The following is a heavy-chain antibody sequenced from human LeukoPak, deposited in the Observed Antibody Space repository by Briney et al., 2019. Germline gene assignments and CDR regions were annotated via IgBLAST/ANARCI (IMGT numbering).Heavy chain of an antibody. CDR3: ARGNSAGWYEYMDV. CDR2: MRYDGSRK. D-gene: IGHD6-19*01. J-gene: IGHJ6*03. CDR1: AFIFSNHG. V-gene: IGHV3-30*02. Sequence: GGSLRLSCRASAFIFSNHGMHWVRQAPGKGLEWVSFMRYDGSRKYYADSVKGRFTISRDNSKNTLDLQMSSLTTGDTAVYYCARGNSAGWYEYMDVWGKGTTVIVSS.